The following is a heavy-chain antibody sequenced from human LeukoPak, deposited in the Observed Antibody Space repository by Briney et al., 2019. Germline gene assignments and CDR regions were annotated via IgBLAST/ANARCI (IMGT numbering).Heavy chain of an antibody. CDR1: GGSISSFY. D-gene: IGHD3-22*01. J-gene: IGHJ4*02. CDR3: ARLNYFERSGYNEGFYYFDS. V-gene: IGHV4-4*07. Sequence: PSETLSLTCTVSGGSISSFYWSWIRQPAGKGLEGIGRFYSNGRANYSPTLDSRVTMSVDTSKNRFSLNLISVTAADTAVYYCARLNYFERSGYNEGFYYFDSWGQGTLVTVSS. CDR2: FYSNGRA.